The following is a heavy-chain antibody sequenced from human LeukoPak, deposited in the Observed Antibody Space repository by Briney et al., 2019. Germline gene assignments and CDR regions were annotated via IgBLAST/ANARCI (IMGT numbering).Heavy chain of an antibody. V-gene: IGHV4-34*01. CDR3: ARGKNYYGSGSPAMDV. J-gene: IGHJ6*02. D-gene: IGHD3-10*01. CDR1: GGSFSGYY. Sequence: SETLSLTCAVYGGSFSGYYWSWIRQPPGKGLEWIGEINHSGSTNYNPSLKSRVTISVDTSKYQFSLKLSSVTAADTAVYYCARGKNYYGSGSPAMDVWGQGTTVTVSS. CDR2: INHSGST.